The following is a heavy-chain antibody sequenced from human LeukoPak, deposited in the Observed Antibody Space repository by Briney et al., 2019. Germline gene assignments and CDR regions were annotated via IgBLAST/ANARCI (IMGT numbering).Heavy chain of an antibody. Sequence: GGSLRLSCAASGFTFSSYWMHWVRQAPGKGLVRVSRINSDGSNTNYADSVKGRFTISRDNDKNTLYLQMNSLRVEDTAVYYCTRGGSPPEALGDAFDIWGQGTMVTVSS. D-gene: IGHD1-26*01. V-gene: IGHV3-74*01. CDR1: GFTFSSYW. J-gene: IGHJ3*02. CDR3: TRGGSPPEALGDAFDI. CDR2: INSDGSNT.